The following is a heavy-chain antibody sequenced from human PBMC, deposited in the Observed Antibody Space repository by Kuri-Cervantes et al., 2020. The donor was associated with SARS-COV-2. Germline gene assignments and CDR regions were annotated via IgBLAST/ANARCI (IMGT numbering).Heavy chain of an antibody. D-gene: IGHD1-26*01. CDR1: GGSISSSSYY. CDR3: ARDRWEPHDY. CDR2: IYTSGST. J-gene: IGHJ4*02. Sequence: SETLSLTCTVSGGSISSSSYYWSWIRQPAGKGLEWIGRIYTSGSTNYNPSLKSRVTISVDTSKNQFSLKLSSVTAADTAVYYCARDRWEPHDYWGQGTLVTVSS. V-gene: IGHV4-61*02.